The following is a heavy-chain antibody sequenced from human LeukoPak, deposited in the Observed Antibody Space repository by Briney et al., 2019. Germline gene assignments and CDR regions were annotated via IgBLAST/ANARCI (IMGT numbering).Heavy chain of an antibody. V-gene: IGHV1-2*02. D-gene: IGHD2-15*01. J-gene: IGHJ5*02. CDR2: INPNSGGT. CDR3: ARWVAATSLGWFDP. CDR1: GYTFTGYY. Sequence: GASVKVSCKASGYTFTGYYMHWVRQAPGQGLEWMGWINPNSGGTNYAQKFQGRVTMTRDTSISTAYMELSRLRSDDTAVYYCARWVAATSLGWFDPWGQGTLVTVSS.